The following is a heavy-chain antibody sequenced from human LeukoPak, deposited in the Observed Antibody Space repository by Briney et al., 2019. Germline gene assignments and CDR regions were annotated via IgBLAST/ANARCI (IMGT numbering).Heavy chain of an antibody. J-gene: IGHJ4*01. Sequence: AAVKNFSMPSGYTFTSYYLHWVRQAPGQGLEWMGIINPGGDTATYAQKFQGSFTMTRDTSTSTFYMELSSLRSEDTAVYYCARVSCSGGSCSLDYWG. CDR3: ARVSCSGGSCSLDY. V-gene: IGHV1-46*01. CDR1: GYTFTSYY. D-gene: IGHD2-15*01. CDR2: INPGGDTA.